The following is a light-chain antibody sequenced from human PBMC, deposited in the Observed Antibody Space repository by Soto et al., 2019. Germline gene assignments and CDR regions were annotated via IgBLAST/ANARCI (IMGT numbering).Light chain of an antibody. V-gene: IGLV1-47*02. CDR2: NND. CDR1: SSNIGSNS. J-gene: IGLJ2*01. CDR3: ASWDDSLTGLV. Sequence: QSVLTQPPSASGTPGQRVTISCSGSSSNIGSNSVYWYHHLPGTAPKLLIYNNDQRPSGVPDRISGSKSGTSASLAVSGLRSGHEADYYCASWDDSLTGLVFGGGTKLTVL.